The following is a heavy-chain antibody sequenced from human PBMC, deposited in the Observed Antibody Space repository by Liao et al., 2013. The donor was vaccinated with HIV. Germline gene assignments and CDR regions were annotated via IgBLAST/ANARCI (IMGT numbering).Heavy chain of an antibody. J-gene: IGHJ3*02. CDR3: ARDADYGSGTNNAFDI. CDR1: GGSISSSSYY. D-gene: IGHD3-10*01. Sequence: QLQLQESGPGLVKPSETLSLTCTVSGGSISSSSYYWGWIRQPPGKGLEWIGSIYYSGSTYYNPSLKSRVTISVDTSKNQFSLKLSSVTAADTAVYYCARDADYGSGTNNAFDIWGQGTMVTVSS. V-gene: IGHV4-39*07. CDR2: IYYSGST.